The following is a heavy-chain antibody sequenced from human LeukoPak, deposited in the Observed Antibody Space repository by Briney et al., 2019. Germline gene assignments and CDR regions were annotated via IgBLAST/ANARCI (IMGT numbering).Heavy chain of an antibody. Sequence: GGSLRLSCAASGFVFSSYWMTWVRQAPAKGLEWVASINEGGSRRYYVDSVKGRFTISRDNAQKSLYLEMDSLRADDTAVYYCARAVTSTEGYWGQGTLVTVSS. V-gene: IGHV3-7*03. CDR2: INEGGSRR. J-gene: IGHJ4*02. CDR3: ARAVTSTEGY. D-gene: IGHD4-17*01. CDR1: GFVFSSYW.